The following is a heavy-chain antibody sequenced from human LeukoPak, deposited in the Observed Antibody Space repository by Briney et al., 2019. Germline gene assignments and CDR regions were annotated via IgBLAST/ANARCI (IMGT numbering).Heavy chain of an antibody. CDR2: IWYDGSNK. J-gene: IGHJ4*02. D-gene: IGHD6-19*01. CDR3: ARDIAVAAHDFDY. Sequence: GALRLSCAASGFTFNSYGMHWVRQAPGKGLEWVALIWYDGSNKYYADSVKGRFTISRDSSKNTLYLQMNSLRAEDTAVYYCARDIAVAAHDFDYWGQGTLVTVSS. CDR1: GFTFNSYG. V-gene: IGHV3-33*01.